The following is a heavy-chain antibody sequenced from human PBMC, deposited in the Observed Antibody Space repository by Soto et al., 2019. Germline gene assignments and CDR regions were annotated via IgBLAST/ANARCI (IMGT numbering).Heavy chain of an antibody. Sequence: EVQLLESGGGLVQPGGSLRLSCAASGFTFSSYAMSWVRQAPGKGLEWVSAISGSGGSTYYADSVKGRFTISRDNSKNTLYLQMNSLRAEDTAVYYCAKDPTLCCSGGSCYDAFDIWGQGTMVTVSS. CDR3: AKDPTLCCSGGSCYDAFDI. D-gene: IGHD2-15*01. V-gene: IGHV3-23*01. CDR2: ISGSGGST. J-gene: IGHJ3*02. CDR1: GFTFSSYA.